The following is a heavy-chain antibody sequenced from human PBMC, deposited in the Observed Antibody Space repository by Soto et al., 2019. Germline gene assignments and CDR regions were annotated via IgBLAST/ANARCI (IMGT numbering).Heavy chain of an antibody. J-gene: IGHJ6*03. V-gene: IGHV5-51*01. CDR1: GYSFTSYW. CDR2: IYPGDSDT. D-gene: IGHD3-16*01. Sequence: GESLKISCKGSGYSFTSYWIGWVRQMPGKGLEWMGIIYPGDSDTRYSPSFQGQVTISADKSISTAYLQWSSLKASDTAMYYCARGGTFPYYYYYYMDVWGKGTTVTVSS. CDR3: ARGGTFPYYYYYYMDV.